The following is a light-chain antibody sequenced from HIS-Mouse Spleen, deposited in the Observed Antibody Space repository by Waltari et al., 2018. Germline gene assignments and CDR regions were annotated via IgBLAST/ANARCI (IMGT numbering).Light chain of an antibody. J-gene: IGLJ2*01. CDR3: SSYTSSSTEV. CDR1: SSHVGGYNS. Sequence: QSALTQPASVSGSPGQSITISCTGTSSHVGGYNSVSWYQHHPGKAPKLMIYDVSNRPSGVSTRFSGSKSGNTASLTISGLQAEDEADYYCSSYTSSSTEVFGGGTKLTVL. CDR2: DVS. V-gene: IGLV2-14*03.